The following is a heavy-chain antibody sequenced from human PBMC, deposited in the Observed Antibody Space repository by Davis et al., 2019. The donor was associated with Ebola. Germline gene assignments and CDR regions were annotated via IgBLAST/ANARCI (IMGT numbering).Heavy chain of an antibody. V-gene: IGHV1-69*06. Sequence: SVKVSCKASGGTFSSYAISWVRQAPGQGLEWMGGIIPIFGTANYAQKFQGRVTITADKSTSTAYMELSSLRSEDTAVYYCARWTENPTVTAWFDPWGQGTLVTVSS. CDR3: ARWTENPTVTAWFDP. CDR2: IIPIFGTA. J-gene: IGHJ5*02. CDR1: GGTFSSYA. D-gene: IGHD4-17*01.